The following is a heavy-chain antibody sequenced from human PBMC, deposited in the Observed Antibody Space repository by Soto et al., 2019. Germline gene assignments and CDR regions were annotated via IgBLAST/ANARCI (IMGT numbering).Heavy chain of an antibody. V-gene: IGHV1-8*01. J-gene: IGHJ5*02. D-gene: IGHD3-10*01. CDR3: ARLGPYASGTYSFRHNRFDP. CDR1: GYTFTSYD. CDR2: MNPNSGNT. Sequence: ASVKVSCKASGYTFTSYDINWVRQATGQGLEWMGWMNPNSGNTGYAQKFQGRVTMTRNTSISTAYMELNSLRAEDTAVYYCARLGPYASGTYSFRHNRFDPWGQGTLVTVSS.